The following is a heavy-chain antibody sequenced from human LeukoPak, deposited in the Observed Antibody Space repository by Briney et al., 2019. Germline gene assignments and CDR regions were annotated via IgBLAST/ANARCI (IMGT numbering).Heavy chain of an antibody. CDR2: ISAYNGNT. CDR3: ASALAPSSGWYSDSGAFDI. CDR1: GYTFTSYG. V-gene: IGHV1-18*01. J-gene: IGHJ3*02. Sequence: ASVKVSCKASGYTFTSYGISWVRQAPGQGLEWIGWISAYNGNTNYAQKLQGRVTMTTDTSTSTAYMELRSLRSDDTAVYYCASALAPSSGWYSDSGAFDIWGQGTMVTVSS. D-gene: IGHD6-19*01.